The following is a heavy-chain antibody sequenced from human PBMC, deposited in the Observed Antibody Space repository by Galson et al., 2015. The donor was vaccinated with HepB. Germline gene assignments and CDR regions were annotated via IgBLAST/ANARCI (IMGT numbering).Heavy chain of an antibody. CDR3: ARGERSGGSRRNGMDV. V-gene: IGHV1-18*01. J-gene: IGHJ6*02. Sequence: SVKVSCKASGYTFTSYGISWVRQAPGQGLEWMGWISAYNGNTNCAQKLQGRVTMTTDTSTSTAYMELRSLRSDDTAVYYCARGERSGGSRRNGMDVWGQGTTVTVSS. CDR2: ISAYNGNT. CDR1: GYTFTSYG. D-gene: IGHD2-15*01.